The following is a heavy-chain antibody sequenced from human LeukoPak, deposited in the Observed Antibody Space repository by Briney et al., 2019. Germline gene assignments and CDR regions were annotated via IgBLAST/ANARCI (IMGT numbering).Heavy chain of an antibody. J-gene: IGHJ3*02. V-gene: IGHV1-46*01. CDR1: GYTFTSYY. CDR3: ATSHYSSGWYDGFDI. Sequence: GASVKVSCKASGYTFTSYYMHWVRQAPGQGLEWMGIINPSGGSTSYAQKFQGRVTMTRDTSTSTAYMELSSLRSEDTAVYYCATSHYSSGWYDGFDIWGQGAMVTVSS. D-gene: IGHD6-19*01. CDR2: INPSGGST.